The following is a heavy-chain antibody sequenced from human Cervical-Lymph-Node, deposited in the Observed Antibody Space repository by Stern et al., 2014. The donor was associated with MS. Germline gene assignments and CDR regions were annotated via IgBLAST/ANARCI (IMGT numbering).Heavy chain of an antibody. CDR3: ASPLTATSVPFGYYGMDV. J-gene: IGHJ6*02. V-gene: IGHV1-69*01. CDR2: SVPLFGKP. CDR1: GGTFSNYA. Sequence: QMQLVQSGAEVKKPGSSVKVSCKASGGTFSNYATSWVRQSPGQGLECMGGSVPLFGKPNYAQKFQGRVTITADESTSTAYMDLSSLRSEDTAVYYCASPLTATSVPFGYYGMDVWGQGTTVTVS. D-gene: IGHD4-17*01.